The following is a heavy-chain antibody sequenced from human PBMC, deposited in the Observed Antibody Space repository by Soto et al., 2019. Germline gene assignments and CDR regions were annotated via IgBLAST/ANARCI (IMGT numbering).Heavy chain of an antibody. V-gene: IGHV3-23*01. CDR3: AKDSTVTTSLYFYYYGFDV. J-gene: IGHJ6*02. D-gene: IGHD4-17*01. CDR1: GFTFNHYA. CDR2: VSGRGGST. Sequence: VHLLEPGGGLVQPGGSLRLACTASGFTFNHYAMSWVRQAPGKGLEWVSAVSGRGGSTKYADSVKGRFIISRDNSNSTLYLQMDSLRGEDTAVYYCAKDSTVTTSLYFYYYGFDVWGQGTTVTVSS.